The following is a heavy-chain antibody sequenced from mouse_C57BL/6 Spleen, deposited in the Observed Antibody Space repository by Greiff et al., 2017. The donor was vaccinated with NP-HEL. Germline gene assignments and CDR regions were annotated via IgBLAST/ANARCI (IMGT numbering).Heavy chain of an antibody. Sequence: EVKLMESGPELVKPGASVKISCKASGYSFTDYNMNWVKQSNGKSLEWIGVINPNYGTTSYNQKFKGKATLTVDQSSSTAYMQLNSLTSEDSAVYYCARSLYGSCYWYFDVWGTGTTVTVSS. CDR1: GYSFTDYN. J-gene: IGHJ1*03. CDR3: ARSLYGSCYWYFDV. V-gene: IGHV1-39*01. D-gene: IGHD1-1*01. CDR2: INPNYGTT.